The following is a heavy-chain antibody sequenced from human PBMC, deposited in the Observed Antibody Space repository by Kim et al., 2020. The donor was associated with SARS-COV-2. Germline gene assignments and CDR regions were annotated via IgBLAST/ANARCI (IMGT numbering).Heavy chain of an antibody. Sequence: GGSLRLSCAASGFTFINYVMNWVRQAPGKGLEWVSTISGSGDSTYYADSVKGRFTISRDNSKNTLYLQMNSLRAEDSAVYFCAKGGTAYDYSDSWGQGTLVTVSS. D-gene: IGHD4-4*01. CDR1: GFTFINYV. J-gene: IGHJ5*01. CDR3: AKGGTAYDYSDS. V-gene: IGHV3-23*01. CDR2: ISGSGDST.